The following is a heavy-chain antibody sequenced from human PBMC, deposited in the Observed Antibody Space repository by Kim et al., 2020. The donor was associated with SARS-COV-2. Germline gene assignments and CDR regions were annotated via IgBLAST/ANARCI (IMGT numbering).Heavy chain of an antibody. CDR2: IDPSDAYT. CDR3: ARRRGYYNESGIYYKSCAFVI. J-gene: IGHJ3*02. CDR1: GYSFTSYW. V-gene: IGHV5-10-1*01. D-gene: IGHD3-10*01. Sequence: GESLKISCKGSGYSFTSYWISWVRQMPGKGLEWMGRIDPSDAYTNYSPSFQGHVTISADKSISTAYLQWSSLKASDTGMYYCARRRGYYNESGIYYKSCAFVILGQGTMVTVSS.